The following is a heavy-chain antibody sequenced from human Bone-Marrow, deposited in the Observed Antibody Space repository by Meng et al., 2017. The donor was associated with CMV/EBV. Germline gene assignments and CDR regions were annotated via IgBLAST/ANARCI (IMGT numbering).Heavy chain of an antibody. CDR2: IYYSGST. CDR1: GGSISSGGYY. Sequence: SETLSLTCTVSGGSISSGGYYWSWIRQHPGKGLEWIGYIYYSGSTYYNPSLKSRVTISVDTSKNQFSLKLSSVTAADTAVYYCARAAAYQVPPYYYGMDVWGQGTTVTVSS. J-gene: IGHJ6*02. D-gene: IGHD2-2*01. CDR3: ARAAAYQVPPYYYGMDV. V-gene: IGHV4-31*03.